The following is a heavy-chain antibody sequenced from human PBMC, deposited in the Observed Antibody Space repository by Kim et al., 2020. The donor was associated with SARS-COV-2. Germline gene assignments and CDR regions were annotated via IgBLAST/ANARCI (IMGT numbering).Heavy chain of an antibody. D-gene: IGHD3-22*01. CDR2: THHSGNT. Sequence: SETLSLTCAVSGQSITSGYYWGWIRQPPGKRLEWIGTTHHSGNTYYNPSLKSRVTMSVDTSKNQFSLNLNSVTAADTAVYYCASDSHTYDRFDYWGQGAVASVSP. J-gene: IGHJ4*02. V-gene: IGHV4-38-2*01. CDR3: ASDSHTYDRFDY. CDR1: GQSITSGYY.